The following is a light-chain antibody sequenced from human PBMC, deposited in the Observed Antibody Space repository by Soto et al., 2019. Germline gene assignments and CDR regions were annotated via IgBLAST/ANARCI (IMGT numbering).Light chain of an antibody. J-gene: IGKJ2*01. Sequence: DIQMTQSPSTLSASVGDRVTITCRASQSISTWLAWYQQKPGKAPKLLIYDASTLESGVPSRFSGSGSGTEFPLTISSLQPDDFATYPCQPCNTPLNTFGPGTKLEI. CDR2: DAS. CDR1: QSISTW. CDR3: QPCNTPLNT. V-gene: IGKV1-5*01.